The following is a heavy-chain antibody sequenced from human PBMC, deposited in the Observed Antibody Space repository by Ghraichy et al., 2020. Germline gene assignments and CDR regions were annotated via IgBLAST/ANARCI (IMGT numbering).Heavy chain of an antibody. J-gene: IGHJ4*02. CDR2: MSGSGQSA. CDR1: GFTFTSYA. Sequence: GGSLRLSCAASGFTFTSYAMSWVRQAPGEGLEWVSAMSGSGQSAFYIDSVKGRFTISRDNSKNTLYLQMNSLRAEDTAVYYCAKDLLPTSVHCSGTSCYRGYFDYWGQGTLVTVSS. CDR3: AKDLLPTSVHCSGTSCYRGYFDY. D-gene: IGHD2-2*02. V-gene: IGHV3-23*01.